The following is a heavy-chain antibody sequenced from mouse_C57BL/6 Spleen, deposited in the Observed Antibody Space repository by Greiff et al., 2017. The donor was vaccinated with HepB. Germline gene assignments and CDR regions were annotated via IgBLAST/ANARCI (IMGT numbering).Heavy chain of an antibody. CDR1: GYTFTSYG. CDR2: IYPRSGNT. J-gene: IGHJ4*01. V-gene: IGHV1-81*01. Sequence: QVQLQQSGAELARPGASVKLSCKASGYTFTSYGISWVKQRTGQGLEWIGEIYPRSGNTYYNEKFKGKATLTADKSSSTAYMELRSLTSEDSAVYFCARGEGDYDDPYYAMDYWGQGTSVTVSS. D-gene: IGHD2-4*01. CDR3: ARGEGDYDDPYYAMDY.